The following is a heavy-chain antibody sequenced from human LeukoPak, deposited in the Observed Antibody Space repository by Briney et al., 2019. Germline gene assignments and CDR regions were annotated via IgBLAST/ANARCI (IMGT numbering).Heavy chain of an antibody. J-gene: IGHJ6*02. CDR3: ARVLQYYYGSNNMDV. D-gene: IGHD3-10*01. Sequence: PSETLSLTCTVSGGSISSYYWSWIRQPPGKGLEWIGYIYYSGSTNYNPSLKSRVTISADTSKNQFSLKLSSVTAADTAVYYCARVLQYYYGSNNMDVWGQGTTVTVSS. V-gene: IGHV4-59*01. CDR1: GGSISSYY. CDR2: IYYSGST.